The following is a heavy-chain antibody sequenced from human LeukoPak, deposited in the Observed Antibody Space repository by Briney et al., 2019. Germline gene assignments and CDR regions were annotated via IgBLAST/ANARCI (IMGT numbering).Heavy chain of an antibody. V-gene: IGHV3-30-3*01. J-gene: IGHJ6*02. CDR2: ISYDGSNK. CDR3: ARDFFWGMDV. Sequence: GRFLRLSCAASGFTFSSYAMHWVRQAPGKGLEWVAVISYDGSNKYYADSVKGRFTISRDNSKNTLYLQMNSLRAEDTAVYYCARDFFWGMDVWGQGTTVTVSS. CDR1: GFTFSSYA. D-gene: IGHD3-3*01.